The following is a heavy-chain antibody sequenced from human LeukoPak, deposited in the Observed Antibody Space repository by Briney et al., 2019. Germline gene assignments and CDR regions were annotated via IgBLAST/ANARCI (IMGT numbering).Heavy chain of an antibody. CDR1: GFTFCNFA. D-gene: IGHD3-22*01. J-gene: IGHJ3*02. CDR2: ITGRGGAT. Sequence: PGGSLRLSCAASGFTFCNFATSWVRQAPGKGLEWVSVITGRGGATHNADSVKGRFTISRDNSKNTLYLQMNSLRAEDTAVYYCAKDTAFYYDSSGSIDIWGQGTMVTVSS. CDR3: AKDTAFYYDSSGSIDI. V-gene: IGHV3-23*01.